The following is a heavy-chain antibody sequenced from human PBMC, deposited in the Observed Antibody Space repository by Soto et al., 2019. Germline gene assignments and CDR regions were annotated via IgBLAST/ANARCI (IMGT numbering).Heavy chain of an antibody. CDR3: ARVKRSTSRLDP. D-gene: IGHD1-26*01. CDR2: VYYSGST. V-gene: IGHV4-61*08. J-gene: IGHJ5*02. CDR1: GDSVSSGAYY. Sequence: QVQLQESGPGLVKPSETLSLTCSVSGDSVSSGAYYWSWIRQPPGKGLEWIGYVYYSGSTSYNPSLETGVTIPVDTSKNQFSLKLTSVTPADTAIYYCARVKRSTSRLDPWGQGTLVTVSS.